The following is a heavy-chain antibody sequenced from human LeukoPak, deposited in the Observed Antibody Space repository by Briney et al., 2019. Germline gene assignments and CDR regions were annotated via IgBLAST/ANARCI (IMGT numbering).Heavy chain of an antibody. CDR1: GGTFSSYA. J-gene: IGHJ3*02. Sequence: GASVKVSCKASGGTFSSYAISWVRQAPGQGLEWMGGIIPIFGTANYAQKFQGRVTITADESTSTAYMELSSLRSEDTAVYYCARSLHVVVVAATTGDAFDIWGHGTMVTVSS. CDR2: IIPIFGTA. CDR3: ARSLHVVVVAATTGDAFDI. D-gene: IGHD2-15*01. V-gene: IGHV1-69*13.